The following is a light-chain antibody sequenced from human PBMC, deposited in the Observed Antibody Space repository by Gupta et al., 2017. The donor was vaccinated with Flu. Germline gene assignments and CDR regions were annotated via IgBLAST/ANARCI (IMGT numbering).Light chain of an antibody. CDR2: WAS. V-gene: IGKV4-1*01. CDR1: QSVLYSSNNKNY. CDR3: QQYYSTPFT. J-gene: IGKJ3*01. Sequence: DIVMTQSPDSLAVSLGERATINCKSSQSVLYSSNNKNYLAWYQQKPGQPPKLLIYWASTRESGVTDRFSGSGSGTDFTLTISSLQAEDVAVYHCQQYYSTPFTFGPGTKVDIK.